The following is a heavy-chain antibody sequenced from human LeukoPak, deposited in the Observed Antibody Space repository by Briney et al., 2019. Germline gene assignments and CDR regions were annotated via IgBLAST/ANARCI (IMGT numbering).Heavy chain of an antibody. CDR3: ARDQGYCTTTSCFDIGYYLDC. CDR2: IGGTGSST. Sequence: GGSLRLSCAASGFTFSSYGMHWVRQAPGKGLEWVSAIGGTGSSTYYADSVKGRFTISRDNSKDTLYLQMNSLRAEDTAVYYCARDQGYCTTTSCFDIGYYLDCWGQGALVTVSS. D-gene: IGHD2-2*01. CDR1: GFTFSSYG. V-gene: IGHV3-NL1*01. J-gene: IGHJ4*02.